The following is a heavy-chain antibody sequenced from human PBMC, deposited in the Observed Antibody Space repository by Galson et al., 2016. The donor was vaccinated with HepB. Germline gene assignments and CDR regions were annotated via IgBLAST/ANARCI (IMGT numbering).Heavy chain of an antibody. J-gene: IGHJ1*01. CDR3: ARGLLTAAKEYFHH. Sequence: SVKVSCKATGVSFSSYAISWLRQAPGQGLEWIGGIIPIFATTNYAQKFQDRVTITADESTSTAYMELSSLRSDDTAVYYCARGLLTAAKEYFHHWGQGTLVTVSS. CDR1: GVSFSSYA. D-gene: IGHD2-21*02. CDR2: IIPIFATT. V-gene: IGHV1-69*13.